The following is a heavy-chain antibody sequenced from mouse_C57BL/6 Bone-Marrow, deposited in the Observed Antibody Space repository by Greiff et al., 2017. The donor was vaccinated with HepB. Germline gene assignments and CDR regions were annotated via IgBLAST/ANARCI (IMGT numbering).Heavy chain of an antibody. D-gene: IGHD1-1*01. V-gene: IGHV5-16*01. J-gene: IGHJ3*01. CDR1: GFTFSDYY. CDR3: ARVGYGSSYEGLAY. CDR2: INYDGSST. Sequence: DVKLVESEGGLVQPGSSMKLSCTASGFTFSDYYMAWVRQVPEKGLEWVANINYDGSSTYYLDSLKSRFIISRDNAKNILYLQMSSLKSEDTATYYCARVGYGSSYEGLAYWGQGTLVTVSA.